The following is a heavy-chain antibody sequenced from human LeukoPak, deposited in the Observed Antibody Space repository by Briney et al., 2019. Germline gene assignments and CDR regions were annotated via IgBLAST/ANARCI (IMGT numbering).Heavy chain of an antibody. V-gene: IGHV4-4*02. Sequence: NPSETLSLTCAVSGGSISSSNWWSWVRQPPGKGLEWIGEIDHSGSTNYNPSLKSRVTISVDKSENQFSLKLSSVTAADTAVYYCASVLLWFGEFPRFDPWGQGTLVTISS. CDR1: GGSISSSNW. D-gene: IGHD3-10*01. J-gene: IGHJ5*02. CDR2: IDHSGST. CDR3: ASVLLWFGEFPRFDP.